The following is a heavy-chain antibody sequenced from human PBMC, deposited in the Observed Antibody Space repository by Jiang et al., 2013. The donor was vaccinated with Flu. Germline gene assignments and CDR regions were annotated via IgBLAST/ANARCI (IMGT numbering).Heavy chain of an antibody. CDR3: AKDTPLLSGWFDP. V-gene: IGHV1-18*01. CDR2: ISAYNGNT. D-gene: IGHD2-2*01. Sequence: SGAEVKKPGASMKVSCKASGYTFTSYGISWVRQAPGQGLEWMGWISAYNGNTKYAQKVQGRVTMTTDTSTSTAYMELRSLRSDDTAVYYCAKDTPLLSGWFDPWGQGTLVTVSS. J-gene: IGHJ5*02. CDR1: GYTFTSYG.